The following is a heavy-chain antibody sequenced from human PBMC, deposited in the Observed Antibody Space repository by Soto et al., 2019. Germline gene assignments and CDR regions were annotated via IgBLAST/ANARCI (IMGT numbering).Heavy chain of an antibody. CDR2: IKYDGTIT. Sequence: EVQLVESGGGSVQPGESLRLSCAASGFPFSSYWIHWVRQAPGKGLVWVSRIKYDGTITNYADSLKGRLTISRDNAENTVYLQMNSLRVEGTAVYYCVRGAKGGYYVDVWGKGTTVTVSS. CDR3: VRGAKGGYYVDV. CDR1: GFPFSSYW. D-gene: IGHD6-13*01. J-gene: IGHJ6*03. V-gene: IGHV3-74*01.